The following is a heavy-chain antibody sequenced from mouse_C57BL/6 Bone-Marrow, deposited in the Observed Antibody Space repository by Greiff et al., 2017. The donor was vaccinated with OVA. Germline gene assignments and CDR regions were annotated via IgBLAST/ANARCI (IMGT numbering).Heavy chain of an antibody. CDR1: GFTFTDYY. J-gene: IGHJ2*01. D-gene: IGHD1-1*01. Sequence: EVQGVESGGGLVQPGGSLSLSCAASGFTFTDYYMSWVRQPPGKALEWLGFIRNKANGYTTEYSASVKGRFTISRDNSQSILYLQMNALRAEDSATYYCARYYYGSSPFFDYWGQGTTLTVSS. CDR3: ARYYYGSSPFFDY. CDR2: IRNKANGYTT. V-gene: IGHV7-3*01.